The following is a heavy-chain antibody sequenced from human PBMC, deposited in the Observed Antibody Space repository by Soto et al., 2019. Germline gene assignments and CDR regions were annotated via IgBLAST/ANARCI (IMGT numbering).Heavy chain of an antibody. CDR1: GYTFTSHY. V-gene: IGHV1-46*04. CDR2: INPYYGST. Sequence: QVQLVQSGAEVKEPGASVKVSCKASGYTFTSHYIHWVRQAPGQGLEWVGIINPYYGSTSYAQKLQDRISMTTDTSTSTVYMELSSLISEDTAVYFCARVGSQDLWFGELVQWVQGTLVTISS. D-gene: IGHD3-10*01. CDR3: ARVGSQDLWFGELVQ. J-gene: IGHJ4*02.